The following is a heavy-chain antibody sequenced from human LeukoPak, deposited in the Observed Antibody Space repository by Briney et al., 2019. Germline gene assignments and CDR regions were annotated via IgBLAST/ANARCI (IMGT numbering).Heavy chain of an antibody. CDR3: ARDFRDGYTFSSDY. V-gene: IGHV3-53*01. D-gene: IGHD5-24*01. CDR1: GFTVSSNY. Sequence: PGGSLRLSCAASGFTVSSNYMSWVRQAPGKGLEWVSVIYSGGSTYYADSVKGRFTISRDNSKNTLYLQMNSLRAEDTAVYHCARDFRDGYTFSSDYWGQGTLVTVSS. J-gene: IGHJ4*02. CDR2: IYSGGST.